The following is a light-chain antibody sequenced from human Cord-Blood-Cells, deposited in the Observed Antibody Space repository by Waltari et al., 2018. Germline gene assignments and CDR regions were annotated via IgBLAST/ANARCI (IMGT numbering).Light chain of an antibody. CDR1: SSDVGSYNL. V-gene: IGLV2-23*01. CDR3: CSYAGSSTLV. Sequence: QSALTQPASVSGSPVQSITISCTGTSSDVGSYNLVSWYQQHPGKAPKLMIYEGSKRPSGVSNRFSGSKSGNTAYLTISGLQAEDEADYYCCSYAGSSTLVFGGGTKLTVL. J-gene: IGLJ3*02. CDR2: EGS.